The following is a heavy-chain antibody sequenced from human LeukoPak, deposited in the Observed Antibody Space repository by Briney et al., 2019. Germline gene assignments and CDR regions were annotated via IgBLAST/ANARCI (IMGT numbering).Heavy chain of an antibody. J-gene: IGHJ4*02. Sequence: ASVKVSCKASGYTFTSYDINWVRQATGQGLEWMGWMNPNSGNTGYAQKFQGRVTMTRNTSISTAYMELSSLRSEDTAVYYCARGPRRGYCSGGSCPKIYYFDYWGQGTLVTVSS. CDR3: ARGPRRGYCSGGSCPKIYYFDY. CDR2: MNPNSGNT. V-gene: IGHV1-8*01. CDR1: GYTFTSYD. D-gene: IGHD2-15*01.